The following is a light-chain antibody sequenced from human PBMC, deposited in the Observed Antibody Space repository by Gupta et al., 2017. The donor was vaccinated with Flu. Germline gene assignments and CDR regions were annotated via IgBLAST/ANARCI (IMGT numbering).Light chain of an antibody. V-gene: IGKV3-20*01. CDR1: QSVSSSY. CDR3: QQDSSSPRT. J-gene: IGKJ1*01. Sequence: EIVLTQSPGTLSLSPGERATLSCRASQSVSSSYLAWYQQKPGQAPRPLIYGASSRATGIPDRFSGSGSGTDFTLTISRLEPEDFAVYYCQQDSSSPRTFGQGTKVEIK. CDR2: GAS.